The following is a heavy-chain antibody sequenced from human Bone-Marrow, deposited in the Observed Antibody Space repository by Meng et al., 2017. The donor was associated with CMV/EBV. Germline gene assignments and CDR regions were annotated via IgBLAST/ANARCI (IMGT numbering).Heavy chain of an antibody. CDR3: ARGGASRSFPLYAMDV. J-gene: IGHJ6*01. D-gene: IGHD6-6*01. Sequence: ESLKISCTVSGGSISSSDYYWGWIRQPPGKGLEWIGSIYYSGNTHHNPPVRSRVTISEDTSKTQFPLKLSAVTAAASAGYCCARGGASRSFPLYAMDVWGQGNTV. CDR1: GGSISSSDYY. CDR2: IYYSGNT. V-gene: IGHV4-39*06.